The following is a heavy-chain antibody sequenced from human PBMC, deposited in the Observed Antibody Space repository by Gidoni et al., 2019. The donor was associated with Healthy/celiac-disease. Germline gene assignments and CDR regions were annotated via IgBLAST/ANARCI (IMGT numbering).Heavy chain of an antibody. D-gene: IGHD5-12*01. CDR1: GFTFSAYY. J-gene: IGHJ3*02. V-gene: IGHV3-11*06. CDR2: ISSISSYT. CDR3: ARDSRDGYNYLVAEPAFDI. Sequence: QVQLVESGGGLVKPGGSLRLSWAASGFTFSAYYLSWIRQVPGRVLEWGSYISSISSYTTYADSVKGRFTISRDNAKNSLYLQMNSLRAEDTAVYYCARDSRDGYNYLVAEPAFDIWGQGTMVTVSS.